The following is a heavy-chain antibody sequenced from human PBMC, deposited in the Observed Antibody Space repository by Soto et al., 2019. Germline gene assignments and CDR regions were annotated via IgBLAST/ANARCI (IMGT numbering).Heavy chain of an antibody. J-gene: IGHJ4*02. V-gene: IGHV4-34*01. D-gene: IGHD6-13*01. CDR1: GGSLSGSY. CDR2: INHSGST. Sequence: QVRLQQWGAGLLKPWEPLSPPSAAYGGSLSGSYWGWIRKPQGKGLEWIGEINHSGSTNYNPSLKSRVTISVDTSKNQFSLKLSSVTAADTAVYYCARAPAAGRVGWGQGTLVTVSS. CDR3: ARAPAAGRVG.